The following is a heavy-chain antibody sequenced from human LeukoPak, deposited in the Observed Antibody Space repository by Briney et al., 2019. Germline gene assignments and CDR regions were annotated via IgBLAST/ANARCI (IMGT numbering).Heavy chain of an antibody. Sequence: GALRLSCAASGFTFSSYAMSWVRQAPGKGLEWVSAISGSGGSTYYADSVKGRFTISRDNSKNTLYLQMNSLRAEDTAVYYCADYPTPPYYYYYMDVWGKGTTVTVSS. CDR2: ISGSGGST. V-gene: IGHV3-23*01. CDR3: ADYPTPPYYYYYMDV. J-gene: IGHJ6*03. D-gene: IGHD3-10*01. CDR1: GFTFSSYA.